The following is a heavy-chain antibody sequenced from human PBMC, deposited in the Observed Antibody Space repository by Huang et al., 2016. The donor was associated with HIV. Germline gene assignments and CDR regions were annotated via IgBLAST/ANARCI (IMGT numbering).Heavy chain of an antibody. V-gene: IGHV3-49*05. D-gene: IGHD4-17*01. CDR2: IRSKAYGGTT. CDR3: TSGGYGDYVDY. J-gene: IGHJ4*02. Sequence: EVQLVESGGGLVKPGRSLRLSCTASGFTFGDYAMSWFRQAPGKGLEWVGFIRSKAYGGTTEYAASVKGRFTISRDDSKSIAYLQMNSLKTEDTAVYFCTSGGYGDYVDYWGQGTLVTVSS. CDR1: GFTFGDYA.